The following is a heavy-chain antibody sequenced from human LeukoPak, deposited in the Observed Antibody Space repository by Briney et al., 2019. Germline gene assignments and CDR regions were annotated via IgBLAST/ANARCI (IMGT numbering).Heavy chain of an antibody. J-gene: IGHJ3*02. D-gene: IGHD3-22*01. CDR3: AIGTYYYDSSGYGFDI. CDR1: GGSFSGYY. CDR2: INHSGST. V-gene: IGHV4-34*01. Sequence: SETLSLTCAVYGGSFSGYYWSWIRQPPGKGLEWIGEINHSGSTNYNPSLKSRVTISVDTSKNQFSLKLSPVTAADTAVYYCAIGTYYYDSSGYGFDIWGQGTMVTVSS.